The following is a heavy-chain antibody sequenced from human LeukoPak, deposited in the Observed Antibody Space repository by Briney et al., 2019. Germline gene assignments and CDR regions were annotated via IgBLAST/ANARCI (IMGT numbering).Heavy chain of an antibody. CDR2: IYSGGST. Sequence: GGSLRLSCAASGFTVSSNYMSWVRQAPGKGLEWVSVIYSGGSTYYADSVKGRFTISRDNSKNTLYLQMNSLRAEDTAVYYCARVQGRPSMGHDDYWGQGTLVTVSS. J-gene: IGHJ4*02. D-gene: IGHD6-6*01. CDR3: ARVQGRPSMGHDDY. CDR1: GFTVSSNY. V-gene: IGHV3-53*01.